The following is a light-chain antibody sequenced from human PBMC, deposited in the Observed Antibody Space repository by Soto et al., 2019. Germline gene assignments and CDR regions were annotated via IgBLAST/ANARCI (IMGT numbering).Light chain of an antibody. Sequence: QSALTQPASVSGSPGQSITISCTGTSSDVGNYNLVSWYQHHPGTAPKLMISEVSNRPSGVSNRFSGSKSGNTASLTISGLQAEDEAEYYRRSYGGSNTYVVFGGGTKLTVL. CDR3: RSYGGSNTYVV. CDR2: EVS. CDR1: SSDVGNYNL. J-gene: IGLJ2*01. V-gene: IGLV2-23*02.